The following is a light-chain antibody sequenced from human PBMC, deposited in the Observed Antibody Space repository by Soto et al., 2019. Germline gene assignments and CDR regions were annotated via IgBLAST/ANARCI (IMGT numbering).Light chain of an antibody. CDR2: AAS. Sequence: VVLKPAPGTLSLSPGDRATLSCRASQTVSSSFLAWYQQTPGQAPRLLIYAASRRATGIPDRFSGSGSGRDFTLTIRSLQPEDFTTYYCQQSYSTRAFGQGTKVDIK. V-gene: IGKV3-20*01. CDR1: QTVSSSF. CDR3: QQSYSTRA. J-gene: IGKJ1*01.